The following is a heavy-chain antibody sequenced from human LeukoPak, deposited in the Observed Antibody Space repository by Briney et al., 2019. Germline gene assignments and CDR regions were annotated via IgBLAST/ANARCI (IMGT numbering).Heavy chain of an antibody. CDR2: ISGSGGST. CDR1: GFTFSSYV. Sequence: GGSLRLSCAASGFTFSSYVMSWVRQAPGKGLEWASAISGSGGSTYYADSVKGRFTISRDNSKNTLYLQMNSLRAEDTAVYYCAKESSSGYYFSNSDYWGQGTLVTVSS. D-gene: IGHD3-22*01. V-gene: IGHV3-23*01. CDR3: AKESSSGYYFSNSDY. J-gene: IGHJ4*02.